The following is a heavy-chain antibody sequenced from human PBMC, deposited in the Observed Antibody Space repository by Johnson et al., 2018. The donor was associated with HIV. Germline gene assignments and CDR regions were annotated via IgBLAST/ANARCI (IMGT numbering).Heavy chain of an antibody. V-gene: IGHV3-30*18. Sequence: QVQLMESGGGVVQPGGSLRLSCAASGFTFSTYAMDWVRQAPGKGLEWVAVISHDGSNKYYADSVKGRFTISRDNSKNTLYLQMNSLIAEDTALYYCAKDMGEREKEECASDYYDFGRDYPGQDPRAMVGSFDIWGQGTTVTVSS. J-gene: IGHJ3*02. CDR2: ISHDGSNK. CDR3: AKDMGEREKEECASDYYDFGRDYPGQDPRAMVGSFDI. D-gene: IGHD3-3*01. CDR1: GFTFSTYA.